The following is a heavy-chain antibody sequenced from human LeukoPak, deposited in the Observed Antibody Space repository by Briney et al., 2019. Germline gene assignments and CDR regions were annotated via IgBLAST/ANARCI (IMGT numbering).Heavy chain of an antibody. CDR2: ISSGSTYI. D-gene: IGHD2-2*01. J-gene: IGHJ6*02. CDR3: ARTVVPAAIGPYYYRMDV. CDR1: GFSFNTYT. Sequence: GGSLRLSCAASGFSFNTYTINWVRQAPGTGPEWVAYISSGSTYIYYAESVKGRFTISTDNAKNSLYLHLNNLRAEDTAVYYCARTVVPAAIGPYYYRMDVWGQGTTVTVSS. V-gene: IGHV3-21*01.